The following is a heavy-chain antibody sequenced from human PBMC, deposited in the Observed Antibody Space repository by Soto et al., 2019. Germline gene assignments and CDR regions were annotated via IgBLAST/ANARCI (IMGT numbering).Heavy chain of an antibody. J-gene: IGHJ6*02. CDR3: ARLGPYSYGMDV. CDR1: GGSISSGDYY. Sequence: QVQLQESGPGLVKPSQTLSLTCTVSGGSISSGDYYWSWIRQPPGKGLEWIGYIYYSGSTYYNPSRKSRVTIAVDASKNQFSPKLSSVTAADPAVYYCARLGPYSYGMDVWGQGTTVTVSS. V-gene: IGHV4-30-4*01. D-gene: IGHD2-15*01. CDR2: IYYSGST.